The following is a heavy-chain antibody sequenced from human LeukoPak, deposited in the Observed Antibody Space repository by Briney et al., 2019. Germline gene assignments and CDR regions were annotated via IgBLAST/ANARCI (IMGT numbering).Heavy chain of an antibody. CDR1: GFTCGYT. D-gene: IGHD2-2*01. J-gene: IGHJ2*01. Sequence: GGSLRLSCAASGFTCGYTMNWVRQASGKGLEGISYISSRSSTIYYADSVKGRFTISRDNAKNSLYLQMNSLRAEDTAVYYCARVGIVVVPAARYFDLWGRGTLVTVSS. CDR2: ISSRSSTI. V-gene: IGHV3-48*04. CDR3: ARVGIVVVPAARYFDL.